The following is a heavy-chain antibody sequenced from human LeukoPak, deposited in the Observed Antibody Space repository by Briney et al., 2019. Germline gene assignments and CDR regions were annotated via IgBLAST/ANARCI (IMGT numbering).Heavy chain of an antibody. V-gene: IGHV3-30*02. CDR2: IRYDGTNQ. J-gene: IGHJ4*02. CDR3: ATVKRLEYHFDY. CDR1: GFTFSSYA. D-gene: IGHD1-1*01. Sequence: GGSLRLSCAASGFTFSSYAMHWVRQAPGKGLEWVAFIRYDGTNQYYADSVRGRFTVSRDNSKNTLYLQMHSLRTEDTALYYCATVKRLEYHFDYWGQGTLVTVSS.